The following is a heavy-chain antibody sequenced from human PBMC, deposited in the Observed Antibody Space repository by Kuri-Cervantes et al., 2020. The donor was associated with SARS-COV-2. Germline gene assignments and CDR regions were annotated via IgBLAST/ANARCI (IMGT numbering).Heavy chain of an antibody. CDR3: ARVPRITIFGVVSHFDY. CDR2: INHSGST. D-gene: IGHD3-3*01. CDR1: GGSFRGSK. Sequence: SETLSLTCAVCGGSFRGSKWSWIRQPPDKGLEWIGEINHSGSTNYNPSLESRVTISVDTSKNQFSLKLSSVTAADTAVYYCARVPRITIFGVVSHFDYWGQGTLVTVSS. V-gene: IGHV4-34*01. J-gene: IGHJ4*02.